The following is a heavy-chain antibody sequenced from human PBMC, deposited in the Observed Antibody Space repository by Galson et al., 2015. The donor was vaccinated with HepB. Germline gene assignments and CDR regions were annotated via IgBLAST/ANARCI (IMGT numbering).Heavy chain of an antibody. CDR2: IRNDGRNK. V-gene: IGHV3-30*02. J-gene: IGHJ6*02. D-gene: IGHD3-3*01. CDR3: AKDRHDLLRHGMDV. Sequence: SLRLSCAASGFTFRSYGMHWVRQAPGKGLEWVAIIRNDGRNKYYADSVKGRFTISRDNSKNVLYVQMNSLTAEDTAVYYCAKDRHDLLRHGMDVWGQGTTVTVSS. CDR1: GFTFRSYG.